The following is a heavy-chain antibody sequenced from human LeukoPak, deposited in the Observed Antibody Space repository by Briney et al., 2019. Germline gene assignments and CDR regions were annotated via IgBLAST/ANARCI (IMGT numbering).Heavy chain of an antibody. CDR1: GFTFNTYA. CDR2: ICGSGGCT. V-gene: IGHV3-23*01. Sequence: GGSLRLSCEASGFTFNTYAIYWVRQAPGKGLEWVSGICGSGGCTYCADSVKGRFTISRDNSKNTVYLQMNSLTADDTAVYYCAKTTVGYSSGRYPGWPADCRGQGTLVTVSS. D-gene: IGHD6-19*01. CDR3: AKTTVGYSSGRYPGWPADC. J-gene: IGHJ4*02.